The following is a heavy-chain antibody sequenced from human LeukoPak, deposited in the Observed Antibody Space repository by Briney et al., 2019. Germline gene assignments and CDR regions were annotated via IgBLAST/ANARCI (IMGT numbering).Heavy chain of an antibody. CDR2: ISSSSSYI. CDR3: ARVLDTAMVTGDV. Sequence: GGSLRLSRAASGFTFSSYSMNWVRQAPGKGLEWVSSISSSSSYIYYADSVKGRFTISRDNAKNSLYLQMNSLRAEDTAVYYCARVLDTAMVTGDVWGKGTTVTVSS. D-gene: IGHD5-18*01. V-gene: IGHV3-21*01. CDR1: GFTFSSYS. J-gene: IGHJ6*04.